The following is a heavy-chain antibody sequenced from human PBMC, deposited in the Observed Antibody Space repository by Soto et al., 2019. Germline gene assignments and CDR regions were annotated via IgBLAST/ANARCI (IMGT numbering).Heavy chain of an antibody. V-gene: IGHV1-58*01. D-gene: IGHD6-19*01. CDR3: AAEAVAGSEGRWNKYNWFDP. J-gene: IGHJ5*02. Sequence: SVKVSCKASGFTFTSSAVQWVRQARGQRLEWIGWIVVGSGNTNYAQKFQERVTITRDMSTSTAYMELSSLRSEDTAVYYCAAEAVAGSEGRWNKYNWFDPWGQGTLVTVSS. CDR1: GFTFTSSA. CDR2: IVVGSGNT.